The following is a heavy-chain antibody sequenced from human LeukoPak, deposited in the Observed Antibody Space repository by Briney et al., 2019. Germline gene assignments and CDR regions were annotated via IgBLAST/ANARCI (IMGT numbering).Heavy chain of an antibody. Sequence: GGSLRLSCAASEFTFSSYEMTWVRQAPGKGPEWVSAFSGSGGSTYYADSVKGRFTISRDNSKNTLYLQMNSLRAEDTAVYYCAKSGLSKFDYWGQGTLVTVSS. CDR3: AKSGLSKFDY. CDR1: EFTFSSYE. J-gene: IGHJ4*02. CDR2: FSGSGGST. V-gene: IGHV3-23*01. D-gene: IGHD3-10*01.